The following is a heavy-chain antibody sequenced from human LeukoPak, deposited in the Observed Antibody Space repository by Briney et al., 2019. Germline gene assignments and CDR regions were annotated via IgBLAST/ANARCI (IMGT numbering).Heavy chain of an antibody. J-gene: IGHJ6*03. CDR1: GGSISSYY. Sequence: SETLSLTCTVSGGSISSYYWSWIRQPAGKGLEWIGRIYTSGSTNYNPSLKSRVTMSVDTSKNQFSLKLSSVTAADTAVYYCARVYASPPRYYYSYNRAVWGKGPTVTVS. D-gene: IGHD2-8*01. CDR3: ARVYASPPRYYYSYNRAV. V-gene: IGHV4-4*07. CDR2: IYTSGST.